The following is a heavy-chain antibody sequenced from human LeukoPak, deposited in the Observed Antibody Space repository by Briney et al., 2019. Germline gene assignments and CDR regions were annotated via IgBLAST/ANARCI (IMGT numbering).Heavy chain of an antibody. J-gene: IGHJ1*01. D-gene: IGHD6-13*01. V-gene: IGHV4-4*07. CDR2: IYTSGST. CDR1: GGSIISYY. CDR3: ARGRVAAAGTLLD. Sequence: SETLSLTCTVSGGSIISYYWSWIRQPAGEGPEWIGRIYTSGSTHYNPSLKSRVTMSVDTSKNQFSLKLSSVTAADTAVYYCARGRVAAAGTLLDWGQGTLVTVSS.